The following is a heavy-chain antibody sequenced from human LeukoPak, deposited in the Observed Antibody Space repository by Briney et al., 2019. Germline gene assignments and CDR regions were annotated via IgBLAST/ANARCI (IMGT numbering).Heavy chain of an antibody. J-gene: IGHJ4*02. V-gene: IGHV1-2*06. CDR1: GYTFTGYY. CDR2: IIPNSGGT. D-gene: IGHD4-17*01. Sequence: VASVKVSCNVSGYTFTGYYMHWVRQAPGQGLEWMGRIIPNSGGTNFAQRFQGRVTMTRDTSINTTYMELSRLGSDDTAVYYCARTSFGDYTYDYWGQGTLVTVSS. CDR3: ARTSFGDYTYDY.